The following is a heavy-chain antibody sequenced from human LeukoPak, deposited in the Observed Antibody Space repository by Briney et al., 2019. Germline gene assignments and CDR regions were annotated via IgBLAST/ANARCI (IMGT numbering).Heavy chain of an antibody. V-gene: IGHV4-39*01. Sequence: PSETLPLICRVSGDSISSNNYYWGWIRQAPGKGLEWIGSIYYSGNTYYNPSLKSRATIYVDTSRNQFSLRLDSVTAADTAVYYCTRTQYCNGGSCYTEVAYWGQGTLVTVSS. J-gene: IGHJ4*02. CDR1: GDSISSNNYY. CDR3: TRTQYCNGGSCYTEVAY. CDR2: IYYSGNT. D-gene: IGHD2-15*01.